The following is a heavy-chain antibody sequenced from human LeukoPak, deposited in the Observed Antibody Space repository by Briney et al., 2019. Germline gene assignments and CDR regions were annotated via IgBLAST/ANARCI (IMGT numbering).Heavy chain of an antibody. CDR3: ARDSAVGSGYHSYYFDY. CDR1: GGTFSSYA. J-gene: IGHJ4*02. Sequence: ASVKVSCKASGGTFSSYAISWVRQAPGQGLEWMGGIIPIVGTANYAQKFQGRVTITTDESTSTAYMELSSLRSEDTAVYYCARDSAVGSGYHSYYFDYWGQGTLVTVSS. D-gene: IGHD5-12*01. V-gene: IGHV1-69*05. CDR2: IIPIVGTA.